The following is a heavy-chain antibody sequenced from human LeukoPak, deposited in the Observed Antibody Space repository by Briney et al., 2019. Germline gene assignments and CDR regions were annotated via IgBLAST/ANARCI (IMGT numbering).Heavy chain of an antibody. D-gene: IGHD3-22*01. CDR1: GYTFTGYY. CDR3: AREGLYYYDSSGSSMLDY. CDR2: IIPIFGTA. J-gene: IGHJ4*02. Sequence: SVKVSCKASGYTFTGYYMHWVRQAPGQGLEWMGGIIPIFGTANYAQKFQGRVTITADESTSTAYMELSSLRSEDTAVYYCAREGLYYYDSSGSSMLDYWGQGTLVTVSS. V-gene: IGHV1-69*13.